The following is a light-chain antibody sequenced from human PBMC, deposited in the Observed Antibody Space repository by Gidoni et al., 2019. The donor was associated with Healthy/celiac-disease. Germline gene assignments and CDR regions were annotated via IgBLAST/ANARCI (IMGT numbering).Light chain of an antibody. CDR2: AAS. J-gene: IGKJ4*01. CDR3: QQYKSYPLT. CDR1: QGIRNY. Sequence: DIQMTQSPSSLSASVGDRVTITCRASQGIRNYLAWFQQTPGKAPKSLISAASSLQSGVPSKFCGSGAGTDFTLTISSLQPEDFATYSCQQYKSYPLTFGGGTKVEIK. V-gene: IGKV1-16*02.